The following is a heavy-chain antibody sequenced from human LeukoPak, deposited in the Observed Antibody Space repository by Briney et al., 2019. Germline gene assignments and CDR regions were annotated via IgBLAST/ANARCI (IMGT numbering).Heavy chain of an antibody. V-gene: IGHV4-39*07. CDR1: GGSISSSSYY. J-gene: IGHJ4*02. CDR2: IYYSGST. D-gene: IGHD6-19*01. Sequence: SETLSLTCTVSGGSISSSSYYWGWIRQPPGKGLEWIGSIYYSGSTYYNPSLKSRVTISVDTSKNQSSLKLSSVTAADTAVYYCARDSGEGIAVADYFDYWGQGTLVTVSS. CDR3: ARDSGEGIAVADYFDY.